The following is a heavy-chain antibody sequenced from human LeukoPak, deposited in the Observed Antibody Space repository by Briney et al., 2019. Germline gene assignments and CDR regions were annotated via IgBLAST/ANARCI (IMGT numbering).Heavy chain of an antibody. V-gene: IGHV3-7*05. CDR1: GLTFSGHW. J-gene: IGHJ4*02. Sequence: PGGSLRLSCVASGLTFSGHWMNWVRQPPGKGLEWVANIKADGSEKYYVDSVKGRFTISRDDAKRTVDLQMDNLRAEDTAIYYCAYRNNFEYWGQGALVTVSS. D-gene: IGHD1-26*01. CDR3: AYRNNFEY. CDR2: IKADGSEK.